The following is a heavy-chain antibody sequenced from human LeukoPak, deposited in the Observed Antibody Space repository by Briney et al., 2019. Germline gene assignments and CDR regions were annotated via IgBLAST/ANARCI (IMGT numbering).Heavy chain of an antibody. CDR2: IHTSGST. CDR3: ARGLATYYYYYMDV. Sequence: SETLSLNCTVSGGSISSYYWSWIRQPAGKGLEWIGRIHTSGSTNYNPSLKSRVTISVDTSKNQFSLKLTSVTAADTAVYYCARGLATYYYYYMDVWGKGTTVTVSS. V-gene: IGHV4-4*07. J-gene: IGHJ6*03. CDR1: GGSISSYY.